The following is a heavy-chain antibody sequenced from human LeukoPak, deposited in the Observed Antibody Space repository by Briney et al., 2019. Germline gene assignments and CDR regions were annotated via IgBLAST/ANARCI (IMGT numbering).Heavy chain of an antibody. V-gene: IGHV3-7*01. J-gene: IGHJ4*02. CDR1: AFTFSNYW. Sequence: GGSVRFSCAASAFTFSNYWMSWVGQAPGKGLERVANIKEDGSEINYVDSVKGRFTISRDNAKNSLYLQMNSLRVDDTAVYYCARDRGYSTFDYWGQGTLVTVSS. CDR3: ARDRGYSTFDY. D-gene: IGHD4-23*01. CDR2: IKEDGSEI.